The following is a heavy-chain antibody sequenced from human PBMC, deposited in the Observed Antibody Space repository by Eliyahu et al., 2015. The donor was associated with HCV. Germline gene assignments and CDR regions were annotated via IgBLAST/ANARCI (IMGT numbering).Heavy chain of an antibody. D-gene: IGHD6-19*01. CDR1: GGXITTYY. V-gene: IGHV4-59*01. CDR2: IHXSGST. CDR3: ASGGGGIAVTGTGGWFDP. J-gene: IGHJ5*02. Sequence: QVQLQEXGPGLVXPSETLSLTCTVSGGXITTYYWSWXRQPPGKGLEWIGYIHXSGSTNYHPSLKSRVXISIDTSKNQFSLKLTSVTAADTAMYYCASGGGGIAVTGTGGWFDPWGQGTLVTVSS.